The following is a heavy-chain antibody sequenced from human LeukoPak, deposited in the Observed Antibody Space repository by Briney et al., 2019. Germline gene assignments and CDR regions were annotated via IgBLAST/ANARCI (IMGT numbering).Heavy chain of an antibody. CDR2: INHSGST. J-gene: IGHJ6*02. V-gene: IGHV4-34*01. D-gene: IGHD2-21*02. CDR3: ARDRVVVTATLQDYYYGMDV. CDR1: GGSFSGYY. Sequence: SETLSLTCAVYGGSFSGYYWSWIRQPPGKGLEWIGEINHSGSTNYNPSLKSRVTISVDTSKNQFSLKLSSVTAADTAVYYCARDRVVVTATLQDYYYGMDVWGQGTTVTVSS.